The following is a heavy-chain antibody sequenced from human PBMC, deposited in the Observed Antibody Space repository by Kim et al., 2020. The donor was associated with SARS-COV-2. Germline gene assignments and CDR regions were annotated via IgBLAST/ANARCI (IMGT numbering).Heavy chain of an antibody. CDR3: VSHTKSVSYFGT. J-gene: IGHJ5*02. CDR2: IYYSGST. CDR1: GGSISSDSQS. Sequence: SETLSLTCTFSGGSISSDSQSWGWIRQPPEKGLEWIGNIYYSGSTYYNPSLKSRVTMSVDTSKNQVSLKLSFVTAADTAVYYCVSHTKSVSYFGTWGQGTLVTVSS. V-gene: IGHV4-39*01. D-gene: IGHD1-26*01.